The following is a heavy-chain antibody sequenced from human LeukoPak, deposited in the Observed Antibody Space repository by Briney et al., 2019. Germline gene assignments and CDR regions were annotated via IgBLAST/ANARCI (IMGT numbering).Heavy chain of an antibody. V-gene: IGHV3-21*01. J-gene: IGHJ4*02. CDR1: GFTFSSYS. Sequence: GGSLRLSCAASGFTFSSYSMNWVRQAPGKGLEWVSSISSSSSYIYYADSVKGRFTISRDNAKNSLYLQMNSLRPEDTAVYYCAKTLTNRYYFFDYWGQGTLVTVSS. CDR2: ISSSSSYI. CDR3: AKTLTNRYYFFDY. D-gene: IGHD3-16*02.